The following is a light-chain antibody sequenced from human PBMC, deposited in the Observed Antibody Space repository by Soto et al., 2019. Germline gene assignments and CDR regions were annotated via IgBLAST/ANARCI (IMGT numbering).Light chain of an antibody. CDR1: ISNIGINT. J-gene: IGLJ1*01. CDR2: TDN. V-gene: IGLV1-44*01. Sequence: SPPPSGSGTPAQRSTISCSGSISNIGINTVNWYQQVPGTAPKLLIYTDNQRPSGVPDRFSGSKYCTSDSLAISGLQSEDEDDYYCAAWDDSLNGLYVFGTGSKVT. CDR3: AAWDDSLNGLYV.